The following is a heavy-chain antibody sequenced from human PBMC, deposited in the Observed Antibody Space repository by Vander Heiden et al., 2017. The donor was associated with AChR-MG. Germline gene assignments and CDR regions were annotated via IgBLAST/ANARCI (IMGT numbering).Heavy chain of an antibody. CDR1: GGSISSYY. D-gene: IGHD2-2*01. CDR3: ARDIVVVPAAGYVVYGMDV. CDR2: IYTSGST. J-gene: IGHJ6*02. Sequence: QVQLQESGPGLVKPSATLSLTRTVSGGSISSYYGGWIRQPAGKGLEWIGRIYTSGSTNYNPPLKSRVTMSVDTSKNQFSLKLSSVTAADTAVYYCARDIVVVPAAGYVVYGMDVWGQGTTVTVSS. V-gene: IGHV4-4*07.